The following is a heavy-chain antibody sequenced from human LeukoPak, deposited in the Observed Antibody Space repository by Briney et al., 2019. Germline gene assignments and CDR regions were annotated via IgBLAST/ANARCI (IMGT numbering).Heavy chain of an antibody. V-gene: IGHV4-34*01. CDR3: ARVGATAY. J-gene: IGHJ4*02. CDR1: GGSFSGYY. D-gene: IGHD1-26*01. Sequence: SETLSLTCAVYGGSFSGYYWSWIRQPPGKGLEWIGEINHSGGTNYSPSLKSRVTISVDTSKNQFSLKLRSVTAADTAVYYCARVGATAYWGQGTLVTVSS. CDR2: INHSGGT.